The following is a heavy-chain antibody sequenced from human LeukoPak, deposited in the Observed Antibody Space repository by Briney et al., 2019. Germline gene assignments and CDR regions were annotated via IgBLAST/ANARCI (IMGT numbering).Heavy chain of an antibody. CDR2: INPNSGGT. Sequence: ASVKVSCKASGYTFTGYYMHWVRQAPGQGLEWMGWINPNSGGTKYAQKFQGRVTMTRDMSISTAYMDLSRLRSDDTAVYYCARGNYYYVMDVWGQGTTVTVSS. D-gene: IGHD3-10*01. CDR3: ARGNYYYVMDV. V-gene: IGHV1-2*02. J-gene: IGHJ6*02. CDR1: GYTFTGYY.